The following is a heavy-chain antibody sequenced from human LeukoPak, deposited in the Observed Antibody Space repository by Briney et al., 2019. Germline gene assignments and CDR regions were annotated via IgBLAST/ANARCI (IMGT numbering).Heavy chain of an antibody. V-gene: IGHV1-2*02. CDR2: INPNSGGT. D-gene: IGHD3-10*01. CDR3: ARAISLSRGSGSADFDY. CDR1: GYTFTGYY. J-gene: IGHJ4*02. Sequence: ASVKVSCKASGYTFTGYYMHWVRPAPGQGLEWMGWINPNSGGTNYAQKFQGRVTMTRDTSISTAYMELSRLRSDDTAVYYCARAISLSRGSGSADFDYWGQGTLVTVSS.